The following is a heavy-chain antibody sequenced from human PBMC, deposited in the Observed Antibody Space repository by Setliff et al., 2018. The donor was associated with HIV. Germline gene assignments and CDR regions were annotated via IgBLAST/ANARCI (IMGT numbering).Heavy chain of an antibody. Sequence: SETLSLTCTVSGGSINSNSHYWAWIRQPPGKGLEWIANIYYSGSTYYNPSLQSRVTIFLDTSKNQFSLRLTSVTAADTAVYYCTRAEQQLPYYYYYYGMDVWGQGTTVTVSS. CDR3: TRAEQQLPYYYYYYGMDV. J-gene: IGHJ6*02. CDR1: GGSINSNSHY. D-gene: IGHD6-13*01. CDR2: IYYSGST. V-gene: IGHV4-39*01.